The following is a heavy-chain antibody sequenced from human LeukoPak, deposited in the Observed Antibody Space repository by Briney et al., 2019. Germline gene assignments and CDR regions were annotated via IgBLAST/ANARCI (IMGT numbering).Heavy chain of an antibody. Sequence: GASVKVSCKASGYTFTSYYMHWVRQAPGQGLEWMGVINPSGGSTSYAQKFQGRVTMTRDMSTSTVYMELSSLRSEDTAVYYCARIMGAAAGNDDAFDIWGQGTMVTVSS. CDR1: GYTFTSYY. CDR2: INPSGGST. V-gene: IGHV1-46*01. D-gene: IGHD6-13*01. J-gene: IGHJ3*02. CDR3: ARIMGAAAGNDDAFDI.